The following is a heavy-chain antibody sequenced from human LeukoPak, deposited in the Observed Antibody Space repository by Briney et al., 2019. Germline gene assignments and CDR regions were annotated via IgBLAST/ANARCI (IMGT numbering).Heavy chain of an antibody. V-gene: IGHV4-34*01. D-gene: IGHD3-22*01. CDR2: INHTGST. Sequence: SETLSLTCAVYGGSFSDYYWSWIRQPPGKGLEWIGEINHTGSTNYNPSLKSRVTISVDTSKSQFSLKLSSVTAADTAVYYCASADSSGYYSVAYWGQGTLVTVSS. CDR3: ASADSSGYYSVAY. CDR1: GGSFSDYY. J-gene: IGHJ4*02.